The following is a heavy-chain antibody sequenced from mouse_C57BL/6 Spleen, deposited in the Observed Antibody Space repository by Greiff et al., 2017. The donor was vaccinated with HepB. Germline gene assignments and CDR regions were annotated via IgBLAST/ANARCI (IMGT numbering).Heavy chain of an antibody. CDR3: ARGIRNYFDY. D-gene: IGHD2-4*01. CDR2: IDPSDSYT. V-gene: IGHV1-50*01. J-gene: IGHJ2*01. CDR1: GYTFTNYW. Sequence: QVQLQQPGAELVKPGASVKLSCKASGYTFTNYWMQWVKQRPGQGLEWIGEIDPSDSYTNYNQKFKGKATLTVDTSSSTAYMQLSSLTSEDSAVYYCARGIRNYFDYWGQGTTLTVSS.